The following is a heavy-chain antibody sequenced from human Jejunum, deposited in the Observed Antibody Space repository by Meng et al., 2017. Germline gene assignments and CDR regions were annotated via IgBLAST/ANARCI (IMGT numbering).Heavy chain of an antibody. CDR2: INHSGST. Sequence: QRRQWGAGRWQPSESLSPPCTVYGGSFSGYYGSWIRQPPGKGLEWIGEINHSGSTSYNPSLKSRVTMSLDTSKNQFSLELSSVTAADTAVYYCARGSIADRLSDWGQGTLVTVSS. V-gene: IGHV4-34*01. D-gene: IGHD6-6*01. CDR3: ARGSIADRLSD. J-gene: IGHJ4*02. CDR1: GGSFSGYY.